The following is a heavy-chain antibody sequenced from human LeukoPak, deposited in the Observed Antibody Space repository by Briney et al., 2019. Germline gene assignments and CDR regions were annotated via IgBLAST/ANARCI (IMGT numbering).Heavy chain of an antibody. CDR3: ARGAYTVDY. CDR1: GXTFSSYE. D-gene: IGHD4-11*01. J-gene: IGHJ4*02. CDR2: ISSSGSTI. V-gene: IGHV3-48*03. Sequence: GGSLRLSCAASGXTFSSYEMNWVRQAPGKGLEWLSYISSSGSTIYYADSVKGRFTISRDNAKNSLYLQMNSLRADDTAVYYCARGAYTVDYWGQGTLVTVSS.